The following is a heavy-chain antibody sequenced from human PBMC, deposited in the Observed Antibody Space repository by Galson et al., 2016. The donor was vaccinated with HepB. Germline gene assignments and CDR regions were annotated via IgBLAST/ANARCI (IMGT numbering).Heavy chain of an antibody. J-gene: IGHJ4*02. CDR3: SRATKLYYYDSSGYGY. Sequence: SLRLSCAASGFTFGDYAMSWFRQAPGMGPEWVGFIRSNTYGATTEYAASVKGRFSISRDDSNSIAYLQMNSLKTEDTAVYYCSRATKLYYYDSSGYGYWGQGTLVTVSS. D-gene: IGHD3-22*01. V-gene: IGHV3-49*03. CDR2: IRSNTYGATT. CDR1: GFTFGDYA.